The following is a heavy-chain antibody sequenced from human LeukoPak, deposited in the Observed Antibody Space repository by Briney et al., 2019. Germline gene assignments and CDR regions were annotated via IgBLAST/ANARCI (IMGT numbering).Heavy chain of an antibody. V-gene: IGHV3-30*02. J-gene: IGHJ4*02. Sequence: GGSLRLSCAASGFTFSSYGMHWVRQAPGKGLEWVAVIGYGGSNKYYAESVKGRFTISRDNSKNTLYLQMNSLRAEDTAVYYCAKDQSDSGYYDSSGLDYWGQGTLVTVSS. CDR2: IGYGGSNK. CDR1: GFTFSSYG. CDR3: AKDQSDSGYYDSSGLDY. D-gene: IGHD3-22*01.